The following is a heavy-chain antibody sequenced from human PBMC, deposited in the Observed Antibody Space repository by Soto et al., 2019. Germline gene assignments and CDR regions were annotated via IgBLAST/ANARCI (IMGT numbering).Heavy chain of an antibody. J-gene: IGHJ6*02. CDR2: ITWDGGRT. CDR1: GFTFDDYT. Sequence: EVQLVESGGVVVQPGGSLRLCCAASGFTFDDYTMQWVRQAPGKGLEWVSLITWDGGRTYYADSVKGRFTISRDNSKNSLYLQMNALRTEDTALYYCTKDIMVDTALITGYHFYGMDVWSQGTTFTVSS. CDR3: TKDIMVDTALITGYHFYGMDV. D-gene: IGHD5-18*01. V-gene: IGHV3-43*01.